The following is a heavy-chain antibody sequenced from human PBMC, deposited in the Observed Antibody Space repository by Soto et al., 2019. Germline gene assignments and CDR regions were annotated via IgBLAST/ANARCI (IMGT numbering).Heavy chain of an antibody. V-gene: IGHV1-18*01. CDR1: GYTFTSYG. J-gene: IGHJ4*02. CDR2: ISAYNGNT. Sequence: ASVKVSCKASGYTFTSYGISWVRQAPGQGLEWMGWISAYNGNTNYAQKLQGRVTMTTDTSTSTAYMELRSLRSDDTAVYYCARGDILTGYWYYFDYWGQGTLVTVSS. CDR3: ARGDILTGYWYYFDY. D-gene: IGHD3-9*01.